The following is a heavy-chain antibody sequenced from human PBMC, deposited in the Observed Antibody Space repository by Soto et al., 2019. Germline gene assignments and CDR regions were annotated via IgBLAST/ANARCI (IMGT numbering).Heavy chain of an antibody. V-gene: IGHV3-33*01. D-gene: IGHD2-15*01. CDR2: IWYDGSNK. Sequence: QVQLVESGGGVVQPGRSLRLSCAASGFTFSSYGMHWVRQAPGKGLEWVAVIWYDGSNKYYAESVKGPSTISRDNSKNTLYLQMNSLRAEDTAVYYCARDKLLGSTVGYYFDYWGQGSLVTVST. CDR3: ARDKLLGSTVGYYFDY. J-gene: IGHJ4*02. CDR1: GFTFSSYG.